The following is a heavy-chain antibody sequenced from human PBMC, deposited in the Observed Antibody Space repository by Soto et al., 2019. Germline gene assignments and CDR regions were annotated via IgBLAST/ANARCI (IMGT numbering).Heavy chain of an antibody. D-gene: IGHD2-15*01. CDR3: VREDGGGPFDY. V-gene: IGHV3-23*01. J-gene: IGHJ4*02. Sequence: EVQLLDSGGGLVQPGGSLRLSCGASGFTFSGYAMNWVRQAPGKGLEWVSYISAHGRDIDFAESVKGRFTISRDNSKNTLSLQMNSLRADDTALYYCVREDGGGPFDYWGQGTRVTVSS. CDR1: GFTFSGYA. CDR2: ISAHGRDI.